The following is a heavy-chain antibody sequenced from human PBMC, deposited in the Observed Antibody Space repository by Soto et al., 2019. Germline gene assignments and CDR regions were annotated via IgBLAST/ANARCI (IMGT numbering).Heavy chain of an antibody. CDR2: ISYEGRKT. CDR1: GFTFSSYG. CDR3: AKDHWAAYSGYAIRNDLDV. J-gene: IGHJ6*02. Sequence: GGSLRLSCAASGFTFSSYGMHWVRQAPGKGLEWGAVISYEGRKTYYADSVKGRFTISRGNSKNTLYLQMASLRPEDTAVYYCAKDHWAAYSGYAIRNDLDVWGQGTTVTVSS. V-gene: IGHV3-30*18. D-gene: IGHD5-12*01.